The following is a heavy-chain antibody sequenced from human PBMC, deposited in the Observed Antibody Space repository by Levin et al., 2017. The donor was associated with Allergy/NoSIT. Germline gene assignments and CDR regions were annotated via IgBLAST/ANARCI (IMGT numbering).Heavy chain of an antibody. CDR2: INPNSGGT. CDR1: GYTFTGYY. CDR3: ARGGEMATIFVDY. J-gene: IGHJ4*02. Sequence: GESLKISCKASGYTFTGYYMHWVRQAPGQGLEWMGWINPNSGGTNYAQKFQGRVTMTRDTSISTAYMELSRLRSDDTAVYYCARGGEMATIFVDYWGQGTLVTVSS. D-gene: IGHD5-24*01. V-gene: IGHV1-2*02.